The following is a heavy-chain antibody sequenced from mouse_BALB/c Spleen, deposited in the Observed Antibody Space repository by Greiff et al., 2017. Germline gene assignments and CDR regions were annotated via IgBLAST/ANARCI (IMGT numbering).Heavy chain of an antibody. Sequence: EVMLVESGGGLVKPGGSLKLSCAASGFTFSSYAMSWVRQTPEKRLEWVAYISNGGGSTYYPDTVKGRFTISRDNAKNTLYLEMSSLRSEDTAMYYCANLRAYWGQGTLVTVSA. V-gene: IGHV5-12-2*01. CDR2: ISNGGGST. CDR1: GFTFSSYA. CDR3: ANLRAY. J-gene: IGHJ3*01. D-gene: IGHD1-1*01.